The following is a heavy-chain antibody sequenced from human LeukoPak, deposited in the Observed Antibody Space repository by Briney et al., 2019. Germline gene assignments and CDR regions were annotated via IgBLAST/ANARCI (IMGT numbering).Heavy chain of an antibody. Sequence: GESLKISCKGSGYSFSSHWIGWVRQMPGKGLEWMGIIYPGDSNTRYSPSFQGQVTISADRSISTAFLQWSSLKASDSAMYYCARRGYNYGYSYWGQGTLVTVSS. J-gene: IGHJ4*02. D-gene: IGHD5-18*01. CDR2: IYPGDSNT. V-gene: IGHV5-51*01. CDR1: GYSFSSHW. CDR3: ARRGYNYGYSY.